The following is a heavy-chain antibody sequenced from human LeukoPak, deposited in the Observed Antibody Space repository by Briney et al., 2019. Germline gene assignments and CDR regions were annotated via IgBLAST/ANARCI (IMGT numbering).Heavy chain of an antibody. Sequence: ASVKVSCKASGYTFTSYYMHWVRQAPGQGLEWMGIINPSGGSTSYAQKFQGRATMTRDTSTSTVYMELSSLRSEDTAVYYCARDIVVVPAATEDYYYYGMDVWGKGTTVTVSS. CDR1: GYTFTSYY. D-gene: IGHD2-2*01. J-gene: IGHJ6*04. V-gene: IGHV1-46*01. CDR2: INPSGGST. CDR3: ARDIVVVPAATEDYYYYGMDV.